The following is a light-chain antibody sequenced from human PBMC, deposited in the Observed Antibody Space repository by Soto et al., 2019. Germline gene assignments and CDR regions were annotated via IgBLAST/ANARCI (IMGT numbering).Light chain of an antibody. CDR3: CSHAGRGSVL. J-gene: IGLJ2*01. Sequence: QSVPAQPASVSGSPGQSITISCTGTSSDIGRYNLVSWYQQYPGKAPKLVIYDVTKRPSGVSDRFSASKSGNTASLTISGLQAEDEADYYCCSHAGRGSVLFGGGTKVTVL. CDR2: DVT. CDR1: SSDIGRYNL. V-gene: IGLV2-23*02.